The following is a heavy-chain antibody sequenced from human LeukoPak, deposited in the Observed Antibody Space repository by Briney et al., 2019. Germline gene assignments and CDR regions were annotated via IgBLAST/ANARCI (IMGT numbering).Heavy chain of an antibody. Sequence: GGSLRLSCAASGFTVSSNYMSWVRQAPGKGLEWVSVIYSGGSTYYADSVKGRFTISRDNSKNTPYLQMNSLRAEDTAVYYCARDGYYYDSSGYPGAFDIWGQGTMVTVSS. CDR1: GFTVSSNY. D-gene: IGHD3-22*01. J-gene: IGHJ3*02. CDR2: IYSGGST. CDR3: ARDGYYYDSSGYPGAFDI. V-gene: IGHV3-53*01.